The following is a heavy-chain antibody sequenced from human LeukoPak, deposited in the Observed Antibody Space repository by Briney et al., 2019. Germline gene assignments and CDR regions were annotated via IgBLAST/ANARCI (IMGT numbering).Heavy chain of an antibody. J-gene: IGHJ3*02. CDR1: GGSISSYY. CDR3: ARILREVDAFDI. CDR2: IYYSGST. V-gene: IGHV4-59*01. D-gene: IGHD2-15*01. Sequence: PSETLSLTCTVSGGSISSYYWSWIRQPPGKGLEWIGYIYYSGSTNYNPSLKSRVTISVDTSKNQFSLKLSSVTAADTAVYYCARILREVDAFDIWGQGTMVTASS.